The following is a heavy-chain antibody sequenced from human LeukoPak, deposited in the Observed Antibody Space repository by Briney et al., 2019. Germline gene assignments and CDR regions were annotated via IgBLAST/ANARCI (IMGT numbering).Heavy chain of an antibody. D-gene: IGHD2-15*01. CDR1: GFPFSSYA. CDR3: VRGYSFGPYGMDV. CDR2: ISDSGSST. J-gene: IGHJ6*02. V-gene: IGHV3-64D*09. Sequence: GGSLRLSCSASGFPFSSYAMHWVRQAPGKGLEYVSAISDSGSSTYYADSVKGRFTISRDNSKNTLYLQMSSPRAEDTAVYFCVRGYSFGPYGMDVWGQGTTVTVSS.